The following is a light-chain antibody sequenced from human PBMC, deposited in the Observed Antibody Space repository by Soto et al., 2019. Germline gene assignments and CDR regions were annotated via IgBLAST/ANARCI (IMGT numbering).Light chain of an antibody. CDR2: GAS. CDR1: QSVYSNS. Sequence: EIVLTQSPGTLSLSPGDTATLSCRASQSVYSNSLAWYQQESGQAPRLLIFGASNRATGISDRFSGSGSGTEFTLSISRLEPEDFAVYYCQQYGSSPYTFGQGTKLETK. V-gene: IGKV3-20*01. CDR3: QQYGSSPYT. J-gene: IGKJ2*01.